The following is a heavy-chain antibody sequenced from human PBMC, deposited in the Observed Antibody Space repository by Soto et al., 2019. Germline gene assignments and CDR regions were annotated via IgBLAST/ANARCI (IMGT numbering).Heavy chain of an antibody. CDR3: ARALGYSYVKHLDY. Sequence: PGGSLRLSCAASGFTFSSYGMHWVRQAPGKGLEWVAVIWNDGSNKYYADSVKGRFTISRDNSKNTLYLQMNSLRAEDTAVYYCARALGYSYVKHLDYWGQGTLVTVSS. CDR1: GFTFSSYG. J-gene: IGHJ4*02. V-gene: IGHV3-33*01. CDR2: IWNDGSNK. D-gene: IGHD5-18*01.